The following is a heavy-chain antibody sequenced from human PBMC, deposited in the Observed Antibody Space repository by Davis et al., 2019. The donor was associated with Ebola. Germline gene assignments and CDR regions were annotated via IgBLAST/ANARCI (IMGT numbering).Heavy chain of an antibody. CDR2: ISGSGGST. CDR3: AKSGLSFGVVKYHYGMDV. CDR1: GFTFSRSA. D-gene: IGHD3-3*01. J-gene: IGHJ6*04. V-gene: IGHV3-23*01. Sequence: PGGSLRLSCAASGFTFSRSAMTWVRQAPGKGLEWVSAISGSGGSTYYADSVKGRFTISRDNSKKTLYLQMNSLRAEDTAVYYCAKSGLSFGVVKYHYGMDVWGKGTTVTVSS.